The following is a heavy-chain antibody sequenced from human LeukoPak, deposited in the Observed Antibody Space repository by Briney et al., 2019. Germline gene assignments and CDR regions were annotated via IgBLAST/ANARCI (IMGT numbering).Heavy chain of an antibody. D-gene: IGHD3-22*01. Sequence: AAVKVSCKASGYTFTSYYMHWVRQAPGQGLEWMGIINPSGGSTSYAQKFQGRVTMTRDTSTSTVYMELSSLRSEDTAVYYCARPNDRYYYDSSGYYLSDWGQGTLVTVSS. J-gene: IGHJ4*02. CDR1: GYTFTSYY. CDR3: ARPNDRYYYDSSGYYLSD. CDR2: INPSGGST. V-gene: IGHV1-46*01.